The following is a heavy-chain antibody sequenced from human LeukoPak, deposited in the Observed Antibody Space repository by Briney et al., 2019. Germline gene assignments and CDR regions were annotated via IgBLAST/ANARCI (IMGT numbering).Heavy chain of an antibody. CDR3: ARDADLGATISGAFDI. D-gene: IGHD5-24*01. CDR1: GFTFSRYW. V-gene: IGHV3-7*01. CDR2: IKHDGSEK. Sequence: PGGSLRLSCAASGFTFSRYWMTWVRQAPGKGLEWVASIKHDGSEKYYVDSVKGRFTVSRDNAKNSVYVQMNRLRVEDTAIYYCARDADLGATISGAFDIWGQGRKVTVSS. J-gene: IGHJ3*02.